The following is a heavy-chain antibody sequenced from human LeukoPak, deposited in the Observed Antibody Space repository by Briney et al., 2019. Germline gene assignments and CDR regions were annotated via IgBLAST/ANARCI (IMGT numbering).Heavy chain of an antibody. Sequence: SGPTLVKPSETLSLTCTVSGGSISSYYWSWIRQPPGKGLEWIGYIYYSGSTNYNPSLKSRVTISVDTSKNQFSLKLSSVTAADTAVYYCARRIFDWLSPPDYWGQGTLVTVSS. D-gene: IGHD3-9*01. CDR1: GGSISSYY. J-gene: IGHJ4*02. V-gene: IGHV4-59*12. CDR3: ARRIFDWLSPPDY. CDR2: IYYSGST.